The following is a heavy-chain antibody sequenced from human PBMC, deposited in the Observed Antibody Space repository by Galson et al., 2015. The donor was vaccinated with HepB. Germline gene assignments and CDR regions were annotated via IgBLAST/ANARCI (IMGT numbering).Heavy chain of an antibody. CDR3: ARDPWDLGGPGDYYYGMDV. V-gene: IGHV1-69*04. CDR1: GGTFSSYT. CDR2: IIPILGIA. D-gene: IGHD3-16*01. J-gene: IGHJ6*02. Sequence: SVKVSCKASGGTFSSYTISWVRQAPGQGLEWMGRIIPILGIANYAQKFQGRVTITADKSTSTAYMELSSLRSEDTAVYYCARDPWDLGGPGDYYYGMDVWGQGTTVTVSS.